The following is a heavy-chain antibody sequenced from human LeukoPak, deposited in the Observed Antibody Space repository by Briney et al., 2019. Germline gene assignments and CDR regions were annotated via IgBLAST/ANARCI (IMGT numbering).Heavy chain of an antibody. D-gene: IGHD1-26*01. V-gene: IGHV1-2*02. CDR3: ARLSGSYVSHFDY. Sequence: ASVKVSCKASGYTFTDYYMHWMRQAPGQGREWMGWINPNSGGTNYAQKFQGRVTMTRDSSISTACMELSRLRSDDTAVYYCARLSGSYVSHFDYWGQGTLVTVSS. CDR1: GYTFTDYY. CDR2: INPNSGGT. J-gene: IGHJ4*02.